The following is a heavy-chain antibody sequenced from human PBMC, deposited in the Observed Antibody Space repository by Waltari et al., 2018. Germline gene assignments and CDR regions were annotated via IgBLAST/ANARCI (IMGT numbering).Heavy chain of an antibody. CDR3: ARVIGGNWFDP. J-gene: IGHJ5*02. CDR2: IYHSGCT. Sequence: QVQLQESGPGLVKPSQTLSLTCTVSGGSISSGGYYWSWIRQHPGKGLEWIGYIYHSGCTYDNPARKSRVTISVDRSKNQFALKLSSVTAADTAVDYCARVIGGNWFDPWGQGTLVTVSS. CDR1: GGSISSGGYY. D-gene: IGHD3-3*01. V-gene: IGHV4-31*03.